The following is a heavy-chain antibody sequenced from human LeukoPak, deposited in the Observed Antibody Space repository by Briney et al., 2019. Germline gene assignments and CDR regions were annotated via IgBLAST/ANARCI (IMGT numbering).Heavy chain of an antibody. V-gene: IGHV3-7*01. CDR2: IKQDGSEK. Sequence: QPGGSLRLSCAASGFTFSSYWMSWVRQAPGKGLEWVANIKQDGSEKYYVDSVKGRFTISRDNAKNSLYLQMSSLRADDTAIYYCARAGELRYMDVWGKGTAVTVSS. J-gene: IGHJ6*03. CDR3: ARAGELRYMDV. D-gene: IGHD3-16*01. CDR1: GFTFSSYW.